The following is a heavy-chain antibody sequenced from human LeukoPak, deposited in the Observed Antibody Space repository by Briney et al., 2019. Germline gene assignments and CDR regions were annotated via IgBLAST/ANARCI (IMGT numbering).Heavy chain of an antibody. Sequence: SETLSLTCAVYGGSFSGYYWSLIRQPPGKGLEWIGEINHSGSTNYNPSLKSRVTISVDTSKNQFSLKLSSVTAADTAVYYCAVYSSSWYEPTDYWGQGTLVTVSS. CDR2: INHSGST. CDR3: AVYSSSWYEPTDY. J-gene: IGHJ4*02. CDR1: GGSFSGYY. V-gene: IGHV4-34*01. D-gene: IGHD6-13*01.